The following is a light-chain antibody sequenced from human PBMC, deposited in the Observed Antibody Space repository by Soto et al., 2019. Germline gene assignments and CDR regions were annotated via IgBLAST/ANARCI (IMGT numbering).Light chain of an antibody. V-gene: IGLV1-51*01. Sequence: QSVLTQPPSVSSAPGQRVTISCSGSSSNIGNHYVSWYLHLPGTAPQLLVYDNYKRPSGIPDRFSGSKSGTSATLSITGLQTGDEADYYCATWDSSLSAVIFGGGTKLTVL. CDR3: ATWDSSLSAVI. CDR1: SSNIGNHY. CDR2: DNY. J-gene: IGLJ2*01.